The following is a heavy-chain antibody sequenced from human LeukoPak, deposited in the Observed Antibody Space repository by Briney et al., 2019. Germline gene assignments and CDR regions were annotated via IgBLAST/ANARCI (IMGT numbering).Heavy chain of an antibody. D-gene: IGHD3-10*01. Sequence: GGSLRLSCAASGFTFSSYAMHWVRQAPGKGLEWVAVISYDGSNKYYADSVKGRFTISRDNSKNTLYLQMNSLRAEDTAVYYCARDRHYYGSGSYSAPGYWGQGTLVTVSS. CDR3: ARDRHYYGSGSYSAPGY. CDR2: ISYDGSNK. CDR1: GFTFSSYA. J-gene: IGHJ4*02. V-gene: IGHV3-30-3*01.